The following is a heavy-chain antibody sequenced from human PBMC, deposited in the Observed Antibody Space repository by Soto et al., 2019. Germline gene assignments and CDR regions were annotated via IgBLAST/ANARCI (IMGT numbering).Heavy chain of an antibody. Sequence: SETLSLTCTVSGGSISIGGYYWSWIRQHPGKGLEWIGYIYYSGSTYYNPSLKSRVTISVDTSKNQFSLKLSSVTAADTAVYYCARVCYYDSSGYFDFDYWGQGTLVTVSS. CDR2: IYYSGST. J-gene: IGHJ4*02. D-gene: IGHD3-22*01. CDR3: ARVCYYDSSGYFDFDY. CDR1: GGSISIGGYY. V-gene: IGHV4-31*03.